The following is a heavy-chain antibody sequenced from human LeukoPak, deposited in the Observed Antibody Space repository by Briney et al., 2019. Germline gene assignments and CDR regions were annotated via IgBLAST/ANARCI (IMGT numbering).Heavy chain of an antibody. CDR2: IIGSGGST. V-gene: IGHV3-23*01. CDR3: AKPLTMIVVVFDY. CDR1: GFTFSSYA. Sequence: PGGSLRLSCAASGFTFSSYAMSWFRQAPGKGLEWVSAIIGSGGSTYYADSVKGRFTISRDNSKNTLYLQMNSLRAEDTAVYYCAKPLTMIVVVFDYWGQGTLVTVSS. D-gene: IGHD3-22*01. J-gene: IGHJ4*02.